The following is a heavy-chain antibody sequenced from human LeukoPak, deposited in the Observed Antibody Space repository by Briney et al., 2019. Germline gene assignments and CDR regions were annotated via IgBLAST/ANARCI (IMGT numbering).Heavy chain of an antibody. V-gene: IGHV1-2*02. D-gene: IGHD6-13*01. CDR1: GYTFTGYY. CDR2: INPNSGGT. CDR3: AREGGYRYQDYFDY. J-gene: IGHJ4*02. Sequence: ASVKVSCKASGYTFTGYYMHWVRQAPGQGLEWMGWINPNSGGTNYAQKFQGRVTMTRDTSIITAYMELSRLRSDDTAVYYCAREGGYRYQDYFDYWGQGTLVTVSS.